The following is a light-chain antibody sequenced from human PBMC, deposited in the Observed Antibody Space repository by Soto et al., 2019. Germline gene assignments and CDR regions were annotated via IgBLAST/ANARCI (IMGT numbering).Light chain of an antibody. CDR2: EVS. CDR1: SSDLGYYNS. V-gene: IGLV2-14*01. Sequence: QSALTQPASVSGSPGQSITISCTGTSSDLGYYNSVSWYQHHPGKAPKLILYEVSYRPSGVSNRFSGSKTGNTASLTISDLQAEDEADYYCSSFTTTNILFGGGTKLTVL. J-gene: IGLJ2*01. CDR3: SSFTTTNIL.